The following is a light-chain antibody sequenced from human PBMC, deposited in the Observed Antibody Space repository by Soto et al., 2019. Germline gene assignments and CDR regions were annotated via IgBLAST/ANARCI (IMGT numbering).Light chain of an antibody. Sequence: DIVMTQSPLSLPVTPGEPASISCRSSQSLLHSNGYNYLDWYLQKPGQSPQLLIYLGSNRDSGVPDRFSGSGSDTDFTMKISRVEDEDVEIYYYMKNLQITLTFGQGTKVEIK. CDR2: LGS. CDR1: QSLLHSNGYNY. CDR3: MKNLQITLT. V-gene: IGKV2-28*01. J-gene: IGKJ1*01.